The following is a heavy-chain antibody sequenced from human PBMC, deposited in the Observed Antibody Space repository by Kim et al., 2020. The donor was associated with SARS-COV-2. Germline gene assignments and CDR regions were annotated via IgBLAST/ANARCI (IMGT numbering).Heavy chain of an antibody. CDR1: GFTFSSYG. V-gene: IGHV3-33*01. D-gene: IGHD3-3*01. CDR3: ARDAYYDFWSGPGHYMDV. J-gene: IGHJ6*03. Sequence: GGSLRRSCAASGFTFSSYGMHWVRQAPGKGLEWVAVIWYDGSNKYYADSVKGRFTISRDNSKNTLYLQMNSLRAEDTAVYYCARDAYYDFWSGPGHYMDVWGKGTTVTVSS. CDR2: IWYDGSNK.